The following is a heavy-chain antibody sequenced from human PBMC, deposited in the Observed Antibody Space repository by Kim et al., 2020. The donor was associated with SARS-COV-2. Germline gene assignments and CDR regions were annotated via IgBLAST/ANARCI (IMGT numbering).Heavy chain of an antibody. Sequence: DSVKGRFTISRDNSKNTLYLQMNSLRAEDTAVYYCAKDAYSSGFPYYFDYWGQGTLVTVSS. J-gene: IGHJ4*02. D-gene: IGHD6-19*01. CDR3: AKDAYSSGFPYYFDY. V-gene: IGHV3-23*01.